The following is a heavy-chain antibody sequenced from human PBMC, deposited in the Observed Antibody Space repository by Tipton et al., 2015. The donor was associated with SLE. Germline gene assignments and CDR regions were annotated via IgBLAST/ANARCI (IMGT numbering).Heavy chain of an antibody. Sequence: TLSLTCSVSGDSTRISASDWGWIRQPPGKGLEWIGYISDGGDTNYNPSLKSRVTISVDPAKNEFSLKLTSVTAADTAVYYCARGKLTWRGAIIGADVWGQGTTVNVSS. CDR3: ARGKLTWRGAIIGADV. V-gene: IGHV4-61*05. CDR1: GDSTRISASD. CDR2: ISDGGDT. J-gene: IGHJ6*02. D-gene: IGHD2-15*01.